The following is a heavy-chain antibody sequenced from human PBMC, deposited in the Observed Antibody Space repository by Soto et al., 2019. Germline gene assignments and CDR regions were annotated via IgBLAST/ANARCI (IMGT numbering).Heavy chain of an antibody. J-gene: IGHJ6*02. CDR1: GFTFISYW. D-gene: IGHD3-3*01. Sequence: GGSLRLSCAASGFTFISYWMHWVRQAPGKGLVWVSRINSDGSSTSYADSVKGRFTISRDNAKNTLYLQMNSLRAEDTAVYYCARDLWSVPRSYYYGMDVWGQGTTVTVSS. CDR2: INSDGSST. V-gene: IGHV3-74*01. CDR3: ARDLWSVPRSYYYGMDV.